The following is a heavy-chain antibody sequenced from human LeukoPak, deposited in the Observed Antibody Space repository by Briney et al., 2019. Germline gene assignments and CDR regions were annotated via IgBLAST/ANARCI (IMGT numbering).Heavy chain of an antibody. CDR1: GGSFSGDY. J-gene: IGHJ4*02. CDR2: ISASGAAT. D-gene: IGHD5-12*01. V-gene: IGHV3-23*01. Sequence: ETLSLTCAVYGGSFSGDYWSCIRQPPGKGLEWVSGISASGAATYYPDSVKGRFTISRDNSKNTLYLQMNSLRAEDTALYYCAKGKAYEHFDSWGQGTLVTVSS. CDR3: AKGKAYEHFDS.